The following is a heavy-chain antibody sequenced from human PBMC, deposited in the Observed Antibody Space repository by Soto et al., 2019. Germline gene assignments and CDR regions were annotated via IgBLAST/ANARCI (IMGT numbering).Heavy chain of an antibody. Sequence: PSETLSLTCAVSGGSISSGGYSWSWIRQPPGKGLEWIGYIYHSGSTYYNPSLKSRVTISVDRSKNQFSLKLSSVTAADTAVYYCARDNIAVAGDNWFDPWGQRTLVTVSS. D-gene: IGHD6-19*01. V-gene: IGHV4-30-2*01. CDR1: GGSISSGGYS. J-gene: IGHJ5*02. CDR3: ARDNIAVAGDNWFDP. CDR2: IYHSGST.